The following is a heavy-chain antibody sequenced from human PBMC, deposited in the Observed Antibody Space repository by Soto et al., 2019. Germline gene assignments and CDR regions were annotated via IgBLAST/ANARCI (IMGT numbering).Heavy chain of an antibody. CDR1: GFSLSTSGMC. J-gene: IGHJ6*02. V-gene: IGHV2-70*01. Sequence: SGPTLVNPTQILTLTCTFSGFSLSTSGMCVSWIRQPPGKALEWLALIDWDDDKYYSTSLKTRLTISKDTSKNQVVLTMTNMDPVDTATYYCARTYYYDSSGYYPHPYYYYGMDVWGQGTTVTVSS. CDR3: ARTYYYDSSGYYPHPYYYYGMDV. CDR2: IDWDDDK. D-gene: IGHD3-22*01.